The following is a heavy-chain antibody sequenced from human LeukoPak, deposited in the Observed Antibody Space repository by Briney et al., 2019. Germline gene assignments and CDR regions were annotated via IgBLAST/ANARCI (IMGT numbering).Heavy chain of an antibody. CDR1: GGSFSGYY. CDR3: AGSIAAAGSFDP. CDR2: INHSGST. J-gene: IGHJ5*02. Sequence: SETLSLTCAVYGGSFSGYYWSWIRQPPGKGLEWIGEINHSGSTNYDPSLKSRVTISVDTSKNQFSLKPSSVTAADTAVYYCAGSIAAAGSFDPWGQGTLVTVSS. D-gene: IGHD6-13*01. V-gene: IGHV4-34*01.